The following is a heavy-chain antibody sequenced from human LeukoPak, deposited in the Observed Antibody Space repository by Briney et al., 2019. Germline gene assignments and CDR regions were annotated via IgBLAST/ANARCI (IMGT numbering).Heavy chain of an antibody. CDR1: GGTFINYA. D-gene: IGHD6-13*01. J-gene: IGHJ3*02. CDR3: ARGAQQQLALGAFDI. Sequence: APVTVSCKASGGTFINYAISWVRQAPGQGREWVGGIIPIFGTANYPQKFQGRVTITTDESTSTAYMELSSLRSEDTAVYYCARGAQQQLALGAFDIWGQGTMVTVSS. CDR2: IIPIFGTA. V-gene: IGHV1-69*05.